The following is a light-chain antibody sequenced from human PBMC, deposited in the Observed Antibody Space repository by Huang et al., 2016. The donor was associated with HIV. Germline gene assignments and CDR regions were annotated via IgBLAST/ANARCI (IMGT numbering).Light chain of an antibody. CDR3: QQYNYWPYT. Sequence: EIVMTQSPATLSVSPGERATLSCRASQSVSSDLAWYQQEPGQAPRLLIYGASTRATAVAARCSGSGSGTEFTLTISSLQSEDAAVYYCQQYNYWPYTFGQGTKLEIK. CDR1: QSVSSD. CDR2: GAS. V-gene: IGKV3-15*01. J-gene: IGKJ2*01.